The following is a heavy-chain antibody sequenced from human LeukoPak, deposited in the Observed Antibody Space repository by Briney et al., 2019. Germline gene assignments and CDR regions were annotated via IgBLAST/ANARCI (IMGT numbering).Heavy chain of an antibody. V-gene: IGHV1-18*01. CDR1: GYTFTSYG. CDR2: ISAYNGNT. D-gene: IGHD3-9*01. CDR3: AREAGYYDILTGYVSQYYFDN. Sequence: ASVKVSCKASGYTFTSYGISWVRQAPGQGLEWMGWISAYNGNTNYAQKLQGRVTITADESTSTAYMELSSLRSEDTAVYYCAREAGYYDILTGYVSQYYFDNWGQGTLVTVSS. J-gene: IGHJ4*02.